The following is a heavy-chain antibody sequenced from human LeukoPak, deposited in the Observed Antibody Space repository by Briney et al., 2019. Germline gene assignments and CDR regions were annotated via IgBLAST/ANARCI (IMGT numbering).Heavy chain of an antibody. Sequence: GGSLRLSCAASGFTFSSYAMSWVRQAPGKGLEWVSAISGSGGSTYYADSVKGRFTISRDNSKNTLYLQMNSLRAEDTAVYYCAKRLGPGIAAAGWDYWGQGTLVTVSS. J-gene: IGHJ4*02. V-gene: IGHV3-23*01. CDR3: AKRLGPGIAAAGWDY. CDR1: GFTFSSYA. CDR2: ISGSGGST. D-gene: IGHD6-13*01.